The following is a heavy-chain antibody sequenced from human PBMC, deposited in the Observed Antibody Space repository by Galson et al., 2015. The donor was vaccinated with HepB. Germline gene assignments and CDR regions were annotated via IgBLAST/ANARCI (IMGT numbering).Heavy chain of an antibody. CDR2: INPNSGGT. CDR3: ATWGDYSSFDY. CDR1: GYIFIDYY. J-gene: IGHJ4*02. Sequence: SVKVSCKASGYIFIDYYVHWVRQAPGQGLEWMGWINPNSGGTNYAQRFQGRVTMTRDTSITTAYMELSELRSDDTAVYYCATWGDYSSFDYWGQGTLVTVSS. D-gene: IGHD6-13*01. V-gene: IGHV1-2*02.